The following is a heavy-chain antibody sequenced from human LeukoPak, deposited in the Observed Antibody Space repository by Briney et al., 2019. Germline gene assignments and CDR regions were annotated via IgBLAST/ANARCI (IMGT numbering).Heavy chain of an antibody. CDR1: GGSFSGYY. Sequence: SETLSLTCAVYGGSFSGYYWSWIRQPPGKGLEWIGEINHSGSTNYNPSLKSRVTISVDTSKNQFSLKLSSATAADTAVYYCARGVRITMVRGVPFNYGMDVWGKGTTVTVSS. J-gene: IGHJ6*04. V-gene: IGHV4-34*01. D-gene: IGHD3-10*01. CDR3: ARGVRITMVRGVPFNYGMDV. CDR2: INHSGST.